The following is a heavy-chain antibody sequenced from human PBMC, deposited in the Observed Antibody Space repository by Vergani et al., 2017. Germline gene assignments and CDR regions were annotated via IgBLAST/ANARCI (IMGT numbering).Heavy chain of an antibody. V-gene: IGHV3-48*01. CDR3: AREYSSTSGRAFDF. Sequence: VQLVESGGNVVQSGTSLRLSCAASGFSFGSYGMHWVRQAPGKGLEWVSFVSTGTKSQSYAESVKGRFTISRDSAKNSLYLQMDSLRAEDTAAYYCAREYSSTSGRAFDFWGQGTKVTVSS. J-gene: IGHJ3*01. D-gene: IGHD2-2*01. CDR2: VSTGTKSQ. CDR1: GFSFGSYG.